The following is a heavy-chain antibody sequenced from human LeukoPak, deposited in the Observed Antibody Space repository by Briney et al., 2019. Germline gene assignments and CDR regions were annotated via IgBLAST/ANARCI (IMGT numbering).Heavy chain of an antibody. J-gene: IGHJ4*02. CDR2: ISYDGSNK. CDR3: ARDGTMYSSGWTGSYFDY. CDR1: GFTFSSYA. D-gene: IGHD6-19*01. Sequence: GGSLRLSCAASGFTFSSYAMHWVRQAPGKGLEWVAVISYDGSNKHYADSVKGRFTISRDNSKNTLYLQMNSLRAEDTAVYYCARDGTMYSSGWTGSYFDYWGQGTLVTVSS. V-gene: IGHV3-30*04.